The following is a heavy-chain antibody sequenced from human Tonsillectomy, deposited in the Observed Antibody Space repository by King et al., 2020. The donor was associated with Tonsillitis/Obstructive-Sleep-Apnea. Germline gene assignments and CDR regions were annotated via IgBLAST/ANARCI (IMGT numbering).Heavy chain of an antibody. CDR1: GFTFSSYA. CDR3: AKDWGDIAARPRHFDY. V-gene: IGHV3-23*04. Sequence: VQLVESGGGLVQPGGSLRLSCAASGFTFSSYAMNWVRQAPGKGLEWVSAISGSGGSTYYADSVKGRFTISRDNSKNTLYLQMNSLRAEDTAVYYCAKDWGDIAARPRHFDYWGQGTLVTVSS. J-gene: IGHJ4*02. CDR2: ISGSGGST. D-gene: IGHD6-6*01.